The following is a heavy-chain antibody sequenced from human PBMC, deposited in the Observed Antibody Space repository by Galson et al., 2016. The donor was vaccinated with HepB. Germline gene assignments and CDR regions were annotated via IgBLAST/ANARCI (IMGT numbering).Heavy chain of an antibody. CDR1: GETLNGHY. CDR3: ARGGHDNGDYVSFQH. J-gene: IGHJ1*01. V-gene: IGHV4-34*01. Sequence: SETLSLTCAVYGETLNGHYWCWIRQPPGKGLEWIGEVDHTGTTKYSPSLKSRLTISIDTSKHQFSLKLRFVAAVDTAVYYCARGGHDNGDYVSFQHWGQGTLVTVSS. D-gene: IGHD4-17*01. CDR2: VDHTGTT.